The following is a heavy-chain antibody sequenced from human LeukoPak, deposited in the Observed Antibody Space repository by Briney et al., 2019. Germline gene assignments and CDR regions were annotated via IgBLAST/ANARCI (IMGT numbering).Heavy chain of an antibody. J-gene: IGHJ5*02. CDR3: ARVPYYYGSGSYEWFDP. CDR2: IKQDGSEK. Sequence: GGSLRLSCAAAGFTFSSYWMSWVRQAPGKGLEWVANIKQDGSEKYYVDSVKGRFTISRDNAKNSLYLQMNSLRAEDTAVYYCARVPYYYGSGSYEWFDPWGQGTLVTVSS. D-gene: IGHD3-10*01. V-gene: IGHV3-7*01. CDR1: GFTFSSYW.